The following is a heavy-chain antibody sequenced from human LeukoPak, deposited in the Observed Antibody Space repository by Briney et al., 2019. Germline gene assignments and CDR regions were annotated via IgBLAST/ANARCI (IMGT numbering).Heavy chain of an antibody. V-gene: IGHV3-23*01. J-gene: IGHJ4*02. CDR3: ARPNATSIAAALDY. CDR1: GFTFSNAW. Sequence: GGSLRLSCAASGFTFSNAWMSWVRQAPGKGLEWVSAISGSGGSTYYADSVKGRFTISRDNSKNTLYLQMNSLRAEDTAVYYCARPNATSIAAALDYWGQGTLVTVSS. D-gene: IGHD6-13*01. CDR2: ISGSGGST.